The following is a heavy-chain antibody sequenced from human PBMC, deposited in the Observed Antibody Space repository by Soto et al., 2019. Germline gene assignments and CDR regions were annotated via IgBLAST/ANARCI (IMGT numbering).Heavy chain of an antibody. D-gene: IGHD2-2*01. Sequence: QVQLVQSGAEVKKPESSVKVSCKASGGTFSSYAISWVRQAPGQGLEWMGGIIPIFGTANYAQKFQGRVTITADESTSTAYMELSSLRSEDTAVYYCARGIAVVPAATENYYYGMDVWGQGTTVTVSS. J-gene: IGHJ6*02. CDR1: GGTFSSYA. CDR2: IIPIFGTA. V-gene: IGHV1-69*01. CDR3: ARGIAVVPAATENYYYGMDV.